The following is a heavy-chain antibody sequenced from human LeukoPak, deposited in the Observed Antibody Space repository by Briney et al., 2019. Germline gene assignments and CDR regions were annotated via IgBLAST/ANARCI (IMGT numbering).Heavy chain of an antibody. V-gene: IGHV3-48*02. CDR2: ISSSSSTI. J-gene: IGHJ4*02. CDR1: GFTFSSYS. CDR3: AANCPFDY. D-gene: IGHD4/OR15-4a*01. Sequence: GGSLRLSCAASGFTFSSYSMNWVRQAPGKGLEWVSYISSSSSTIYYADSVKGRFTISRDNAKNSLCLQMNSLRDEDTAVYYCAANCPFDYWGQGTLVTVAS.